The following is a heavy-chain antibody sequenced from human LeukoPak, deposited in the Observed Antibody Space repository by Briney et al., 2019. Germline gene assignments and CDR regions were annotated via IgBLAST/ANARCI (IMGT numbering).Heavy chain of an antibody. CDR1: RGSFRSYA. D-gene: IGHD2/OR15-2a*01. V-gene: IGHV1-69*01. CDR3: ATCPAPYDAFDV. Sequence: SVKVSCKPSRGSFRSYATRWVPQAPRQGREWIGGNILIFGTATSTQTSQGRVTITAGESTSSACMQLSSLRSEDTAVCYCATCPAPYDAFDVWREGRMVTLS. CDR2: NILIFGTA. J-gene: IGHJ3*01.